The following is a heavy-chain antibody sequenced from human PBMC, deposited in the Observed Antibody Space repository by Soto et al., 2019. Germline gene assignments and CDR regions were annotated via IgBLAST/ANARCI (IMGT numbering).Heavy chain of an antibody. CDR2: IYPGDSDT. D-gene: IGHD6-13*01. CDR1: GYSFTSYW. CDR3: ARRPGIAAAGTPFDI. J-gene: IGHJ3*02. V-gene: IGHV5-51*01. Sequence: GESLKISCKGSGYSFTSYWIGWVRQMPGKGLEWMGIIYPGDSDTRYSPSFQGQVTISADKSISTAYLQWSSLKASDTAMYYCARRPGIAAAGTPFDIWGQGTMVTVSS.